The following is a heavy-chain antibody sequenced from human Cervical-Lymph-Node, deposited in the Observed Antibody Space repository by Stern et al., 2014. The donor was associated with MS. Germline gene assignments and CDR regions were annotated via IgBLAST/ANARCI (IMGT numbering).Heavy chain of an antibody. D-gene: IGHD3-3*01. Sequence: QVQLVQSGAEVKKPGASVKVSCKASGYFFTSYGISWGRQAPGQGLEWMGWISADNGDTNYAQNVQGRVTMTTDTSTNTAYMELSSLRSDDTALYYCARDSLIRTFGVEEGMDVWGQGTTVTVSS. CDR2: ISADNGDT. CDR1: GYFFTSYG. J-gene: IGHJ6*02. V-gene: IGHV1-18*01. CDR3: ARDSLIRTFGVEEGMDV.